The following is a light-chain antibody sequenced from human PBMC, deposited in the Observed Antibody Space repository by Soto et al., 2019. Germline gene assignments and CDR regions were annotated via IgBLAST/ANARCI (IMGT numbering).Light chain of an antibody. Sequence: QSALTQPASVSGSPGQSITISCTGTSSDVGGYNYVSWYQQHPGKAPKLMIYDVSNRPSGVSNRFSGSKTGNTAALTISGPQAEGEDDYYGSAYTISSTRVFGGGTKVTVL. CDR1: SSDVGGYNY. J-gene: IGLJ3*02. CDR3: SAYTISSTRV. V-gene: IGLV2-14*01. CDR2: DVS.